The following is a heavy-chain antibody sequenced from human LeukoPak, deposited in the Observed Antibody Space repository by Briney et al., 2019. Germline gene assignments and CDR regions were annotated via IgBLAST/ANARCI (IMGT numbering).Heavy chain of an antibody. CDR3: ARDLRSSSSSGINYYGMDV. V-gene: IGHV4-61*01. D-gene: IGHD6-6*01. J-gene: IGHJ6*02. CDR2: IHYSGNT. Sequence: SETLSLTCTVSGDSVRTNNYYWSWIRQPPGEGLEWIGYIHYSGNTNYNTSLKSRVTISVDTSKSQFSLKLSSVTAADTAVYYCARDLRSSSSSGINYYGMDVWGQGTTVTVSS. CDR1: GDSVRTNNYY.